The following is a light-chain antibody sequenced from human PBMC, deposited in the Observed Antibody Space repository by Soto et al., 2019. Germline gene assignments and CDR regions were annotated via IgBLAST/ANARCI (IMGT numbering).Light chain of an antibody. V-gene: IGKV3-20*01. CDR3: QQYGSLYT. CDR2: GAY. J-gene: IGKJ2*01. CDR1: QSVGSSY. Sequence: EIVLTQSPGTLSLSPGERATLSCRASQSVGSSYLAWYQQKPGQAPRLLIYGAYSRATGTPDRFSGSGSGTEFTVTISRLEPECFAVYYCQQYGSLYTFGQGTKLEIK.